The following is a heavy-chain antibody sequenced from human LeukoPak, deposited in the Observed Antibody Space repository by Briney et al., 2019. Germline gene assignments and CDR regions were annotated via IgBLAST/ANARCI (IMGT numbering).Heavy chain of an antibody. CDR2: ISGSGGST. J-gene: IGHJ4*02. D-gene: IGHD3-16*01. CDR1: GFTFSSYA. CDR3: AKGYYDYVWGSYYFDY. V-gene: IGHV3-23*01. Sequence: GGSLRLSCAAAGFTFSSYAMSWVRQAPGKGLEWVSAISGSGGSTYYADSVKGRFTISRDNSRDTLYLQMNSLRAEDTAVYYCAKGYYDYVWGSYYFDYWGQGTLVTVSS.